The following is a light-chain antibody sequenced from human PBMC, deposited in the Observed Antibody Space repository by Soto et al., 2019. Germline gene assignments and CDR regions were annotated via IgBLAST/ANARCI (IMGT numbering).Light chain of an antibody. CDR3: QQFNSYSWT. J-gene: IGKJ1*01. CDR2: DAS. V-gene: IGKV1-13*02. CDR1: QGISSA. Sequence: AIQLTQSPSSLSASVGDRVTITCRASQGISSALAWYQQQPGKAPKLLIYDASSLESGVPSRFSGSGSGTDFTLTISSLQPEDFATYYCQQFNSYSWTFGQGTKVEIK.